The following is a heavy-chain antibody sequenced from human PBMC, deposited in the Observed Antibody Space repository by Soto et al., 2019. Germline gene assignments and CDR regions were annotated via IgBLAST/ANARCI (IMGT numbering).Heavy chain of an antibody. CDR3: ARDIRYSSSWYEYFQH. V-gene: IGHV1-3*01. CDR2: INAGNGNT. J-gene: IGHJ1*01. Sequence: ASVKLSCKAYGSTFTSYAMHLVRQAPGQRLEWMGWINAGNGNTKYSQKFQGRVTITRDTSASTAYMELSSLRSEDTAVYYCARDIRYSSSWYEYFQHWGQGTLVTVSS. D-gene: IGHD6-13*01. CDR1: GSTFTSYA.